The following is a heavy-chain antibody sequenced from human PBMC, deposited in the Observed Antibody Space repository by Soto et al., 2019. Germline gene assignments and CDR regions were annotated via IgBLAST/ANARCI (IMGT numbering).Heavy chain of an antibody. CDR3: ARDVRGIVLMVYAY. CDR2: INAGNGNT. CDR1: VYAFTIYA. V-gene: IGHV1-3*01. Sequence: ASVTVSCASSVYAFTIYASQWVRQAPGQRLEWMGWINAGNGNTKYSQKFQGRVTITRDTSASTAYMELSSLRSEDTAVYYCARDVRGIVLMVYAYWGQGTLVTVSS. D-gene: IGHD2-8*01. J-gene: IGHJ4*02.